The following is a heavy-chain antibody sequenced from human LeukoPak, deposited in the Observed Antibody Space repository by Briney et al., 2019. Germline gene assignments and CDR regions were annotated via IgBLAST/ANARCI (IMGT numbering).Heavy chain of an antibody. J-gene: IGHJ4*02. CDR3: AREHKSYGDYPYYFDP. CDR1: SDSISSGDYY. CDR2: INKKGGT. V-gene: IGHV4-30-4*01. Sequence: SQTLSLTCTVSSDSISSGDYYWSWIRQPAGKGLEFIGYINKKGGTFYNPPLKSRVSISIDTSKNQFSLKLTPVTAADTAVYFCAREHKSYGDYPYYFDPWGQGTLVTVSS. D-gene: IGHD4-17*01.